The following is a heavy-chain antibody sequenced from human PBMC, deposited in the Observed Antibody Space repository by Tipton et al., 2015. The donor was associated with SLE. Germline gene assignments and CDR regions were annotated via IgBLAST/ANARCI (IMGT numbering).Heavy chain of an antibody. CDR2: ISWNSGSI. CDR3: AKDGRQLGRPEYFLH. V-gene: IGHV3-9*01. J-gene: IGHJ1*01. CDR1: GFTFDDYA. Sequence: SLRLSCAASGFTFDDYAMHWVRQAPGKGLEWVSGISWNSGSIGYADSVKGRFTISRDNAKNSLYLQMNSLRAEDTALYYCAKDGRQLGRPEYFLHWGQGTLVTVSS. D-gene: IGHD6-13*01.